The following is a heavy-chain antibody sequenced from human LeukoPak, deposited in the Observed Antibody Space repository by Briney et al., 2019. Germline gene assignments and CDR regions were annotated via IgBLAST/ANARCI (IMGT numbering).Heavy chain of an antibody. V-gene: IGHV4-4*02. CDR3: ARVFGSGSWYFDY. CDR2: IFLSGST. D-gene: IGHD6-13*01. CDR1: GGSISTSNW. Sequence: SETLSLTCVVSGGSISTSNWWGWVRQPPVKGLEWIGEIFLSGSTNYNPSLKSRVTISLDNSKNQFSLKLTSVTAADTAVYYCARVFGSGSWYFDYWGQGAPVAVSS. J-gene: IGHJ4*02.